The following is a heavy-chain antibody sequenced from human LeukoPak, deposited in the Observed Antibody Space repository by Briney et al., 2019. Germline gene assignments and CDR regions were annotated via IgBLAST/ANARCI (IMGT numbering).Heavy chain of an antibody. J-gene: IGHJ4*02. CDR1: GYTFTSYG. CDR3: ARARIFGVVTTDY. CDR2: ISTYNGNT. D-gene: IGHD3-3*01. Sequence: ASVKVSCKASGYTFTSYGLTWVRQAPGQGLEWMGWISTYNGNTNSAQKLQGRVTMTTDTSTSSAYMELRSLRSDDTAVYYCARARIFGVVTTDYWGQGTLVTVSS. V-gene: IGHV1-18*01.